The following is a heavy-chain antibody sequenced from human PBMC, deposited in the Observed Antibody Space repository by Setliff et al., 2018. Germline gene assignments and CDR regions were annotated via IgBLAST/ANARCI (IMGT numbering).Heavy chain of an antibody. Sequence: GGSLRLSCIASGFTFSSYSMNWVRQAPGKGLEWVSSISGGGRYTYSADSVRGRFTISRDNAKNSLYVQMNNLRAEDTAVYYCARAKMEESGKAQAGMDVWGKGTTVTVSS. D-gene: IGHD6-13*01. CDR3: ARAKMEESGKAQAGMDV. CDR2: ISGGGRYT. J-gene: IGHJ6*04. CDR1: GFTFSSYS. V-gene: IGHV3-21*01.